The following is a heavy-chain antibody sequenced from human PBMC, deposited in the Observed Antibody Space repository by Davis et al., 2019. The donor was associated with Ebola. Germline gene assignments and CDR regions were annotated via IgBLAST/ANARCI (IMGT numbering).Heavy chain of an antibody. CDR2: IIPIFGTA. Sequence: AASVKVSCKASGGTFSSYAISWVRQAPGQGLEWMGGIIPIFGTANYAQKFQGRVTITADESTSTAYMELSSLRSEDTAVYYCARDPYSSSWENWYFDLWGRGTLVTVSS. D-gene: IGHD6-13*01. V-gene: IGHV1-69*13. J-gene: IGHJ2*01. CDR1: GGTFSSYA. CDR3: ARDPYSSSWENWYFDL.